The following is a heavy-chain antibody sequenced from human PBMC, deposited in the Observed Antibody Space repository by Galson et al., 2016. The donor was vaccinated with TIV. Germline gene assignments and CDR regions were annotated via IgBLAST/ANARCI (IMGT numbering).Heavy chain of an antibody. CDR3: AKCRNTAMDTYYYYYGLDV. J-gene: IGHJ6*02. Sequence: SVKVSCKASGDTFSSFVISWVRQAPGQGLEWMGGIIPLFGEAHYAQKFQGRVTISADESTSTVSMELSGLRSGDTALYYCAKCRNTAMDTYYYYYGLDVWGQGTTVTVSS. V-gene: IGHV1-69*13. D-gene: IGHD5-18*01. CDR2: IIPLFGEA. CDR1: GDTFSSFV.